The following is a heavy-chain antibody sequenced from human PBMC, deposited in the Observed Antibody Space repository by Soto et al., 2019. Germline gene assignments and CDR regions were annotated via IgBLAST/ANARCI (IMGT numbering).Heavy chain of an antibody. D-gene: IGHD2-21*02. J-gene: IGHJ6*02. Sequence: SGPTLVNPTQTLTLTCTFSGFSLSTSGVGVGWIRQPPGKALEWLALIYWDDDKRYSPSLRSRLTINKDTSKNQVVLTMTNMDPVDTATYYCVQSRCGGDCLQSYASHYYYGMDVWGQGTTVTVSS. CDR1: GFSLSTSGVG. V-gene: IGHV2-5*02. CDR3: VQSRCGGDCLQSYASHYYYGMDV. CDR2: IYWDDDK.